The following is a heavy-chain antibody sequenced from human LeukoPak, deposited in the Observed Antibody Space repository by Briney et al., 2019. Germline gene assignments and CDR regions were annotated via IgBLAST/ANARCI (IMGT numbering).Heavy chain of an antibody. CDR2: INTNTGNP. J-gene: IGHJ4*02. D-gene: IGHD3-3*01. CDR1: GYTFTSYA. V-gene: IGHV7-4-1*02. CDR3: ARAPYYDFWSGYLTRDY. Sequence: GASVKISCKASGYTFTSYAMNWVRQAPGQGLEWMGWINTNTGNPTYAQGFTGRFVFSLDTSVSTAYLQISSLKAEDTAVYYCARAPYYDFWSGYLTRDYWGQGTLVTVSS.